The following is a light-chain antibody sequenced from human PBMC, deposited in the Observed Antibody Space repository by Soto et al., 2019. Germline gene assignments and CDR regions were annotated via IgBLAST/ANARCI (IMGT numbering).Light chain of an antibody. Sequence: QSVLTQPPSVSGAPGQRVTISCTGSSSNIGAGHALHWYQHLPGAAPKLLMYGNSDRPSGVPDRFSGSKSGTSASLAITGLQPEYEADYYCQPYDDSLSGWVFGGGTKLTVL. CDR2: GNS. CDR1: SSNIGAGHA. V-gene: IGLV1-40*01. CDR3: QPYDDSLSGWV. J-gene: IGLJ3*02.